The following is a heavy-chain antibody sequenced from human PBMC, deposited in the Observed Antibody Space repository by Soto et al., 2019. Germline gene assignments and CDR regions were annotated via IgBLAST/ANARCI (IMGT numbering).Heavy chain of an antibody. J-gene: IGHJ4*02. D-gene: IGHD3-22*01. V-gene: IGHV3-7*01. CDR3: VRARSTDSRPDY. CDR1: GFTFSSYW. Sequence: GGSLRLSCAASGFTFSSYWMSWVRQAPGKGLEWVANIKQDGSENYYVDSVRGRFTISRDNAKNSLFLQLDSLRAEDTAVYFCVRARSTDSRPDYWGQGTLVTVSS. CDR2: IKQDGSEN.